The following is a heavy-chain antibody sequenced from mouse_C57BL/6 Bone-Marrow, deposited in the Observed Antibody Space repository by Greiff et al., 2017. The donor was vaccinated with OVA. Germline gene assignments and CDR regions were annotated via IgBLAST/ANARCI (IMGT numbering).Heavy chain of an antibody. CDR1: GYTFTEYT. Sequence: QVQLQQSGAELVKPGASVKLSCKASGYTFTEYTIHWVKQRSGQGLEWIGWFYPGSGSIKYNEKFKDKATLTADKSSSTVYMELSRLTSEDSAVYFCARHEMGIYYYGSSYYFDYWGQGTTLTVSS. J-gene: IGHJ2*01. V-gene: IGHV1-62-2*01. D-gene: IGHD1-1*01. CDR3: ARHEMGIYYYGSSYYFDY. CDR2: FYPGSGSI.